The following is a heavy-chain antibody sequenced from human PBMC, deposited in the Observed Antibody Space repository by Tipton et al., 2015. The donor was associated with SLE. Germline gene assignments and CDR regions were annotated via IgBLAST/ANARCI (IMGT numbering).Heavy chain of an antibody. CDR1: GFTFSSYG. CDR3: VGLLTYYYAMDV. CDR2: IWYDGSKK. D-gene: IGHD3-10*01. J-gene: IGHJ6*02. V-gene: IGHV3-33*08. Sequence: QVQLVQSGGGVVQPGRSLRLSCAASGFTFSSYGMHWVRQAPGKGLEWVAVIWYDGSKKYYADSVKGRFTISRDNSKNTLYLQMNSLRAEDTAVYFCVGLLTYYYAMDVWGQGTTVTVSS.